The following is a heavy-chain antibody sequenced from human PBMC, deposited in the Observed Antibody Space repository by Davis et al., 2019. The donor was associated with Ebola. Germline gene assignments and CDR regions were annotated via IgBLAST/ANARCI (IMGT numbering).Heavy chain of an antibody. CDR3: ARHDTMIVDAFDI. V-gene: IGHV1-46*01. CDR2: INPSGGST. D-gene: IGHD3-22*01. CDR1: GYTFTSHY. Sequence: AASVKVSCKASGYTFTSHYMHWVRQAPGQGLEWMGIINPSGGSTSYAQKFQGGVTMTRDTSTSTVHMELSSLRSEDTAVYYCARHDTMIVDAFDIWGQGTMVTVSS. J-gene: IGHJ3*02.